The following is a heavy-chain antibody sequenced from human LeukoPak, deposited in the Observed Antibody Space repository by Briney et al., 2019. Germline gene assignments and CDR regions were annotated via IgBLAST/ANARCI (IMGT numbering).Heavy chain of an antibody. CDR2: ISGSGGST. CDR1: GFTFSSYA. J-gene: IGHJ4*02. Sequence: GGSLRLSCAASGFTFSSYAMSWVRQAPGKGLEWVSAISGSGGSTYYADSVKGRFTISRDNSKNTLYLQMNSLRAEDTAVYYCAKAPAPYYYGSGTRSDYWGQGTLVTVSS. CDR3: AKAPAPYYYGSGTRSDY. V-gene: IGHV3-23*01. D-gene: IGHD3-10*01.